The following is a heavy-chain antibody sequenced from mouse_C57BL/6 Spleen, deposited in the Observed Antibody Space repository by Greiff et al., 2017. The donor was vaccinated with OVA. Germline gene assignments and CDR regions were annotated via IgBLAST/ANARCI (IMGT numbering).Heavy chain of an antibody. V-gene: IGHV5-4*01. CDR3: AREGYSIYAMDY. CDR2: ISDGGSYT. Sequence: EVQLKESGGGLVKPGGSLKLSCAASGFTFSSYAMSWVRQTPEKRLEWVATISDGGSYTYYPDNVKGRFTISRDNAKNNLYLQMSHLKSEDTAMYYCAREGYSIYAMDYWGQGTSVTVSS. J-gene: IGHJ4*01. D-gene: IGHD2-5*01. CDR1: GFTFSSYA.